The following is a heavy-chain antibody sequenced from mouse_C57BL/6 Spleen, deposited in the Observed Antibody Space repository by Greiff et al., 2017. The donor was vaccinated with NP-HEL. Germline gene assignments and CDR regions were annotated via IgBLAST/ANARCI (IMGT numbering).Heavy chain of an antibody. V-gene: IGHV1-52*01. CDR3: ARTTTVVAEYFDV. Sequence: QVQLQQPGAELVRPGPSVKLSCKASGYTFTSYWMHWVKQRPIQGLEWIGNIDPSDSETHYNQKFKDKATLTVDKSSSTAYMQLSSLTSEDSAVYYCARTTTVVAEYFDVWGTGTTVTVSS. J-gene: IGHJ1*03. CDR2: IDPSDSET. D-gene: IGHD1-1*01. CDR1: GYTFTSYW.